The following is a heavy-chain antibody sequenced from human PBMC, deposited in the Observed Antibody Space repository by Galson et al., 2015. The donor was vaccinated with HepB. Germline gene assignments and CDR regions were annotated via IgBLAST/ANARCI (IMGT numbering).Heavy chain of an antibody. Sequence: SLRLSCAASGFTFSAYAMSWVRQAPGKGLEWVSGISGSSGSTYYADSVKGRFTISRDNSKNTLYLQMNSLRAEDTAVYYCAKGGGEYCDADCYYYYMDVWGKGTTVTVSS. CDR3: AKGGGEYCDADCYYYYMDV. D-gene: IGHD2-21*01. CDR2: ISGSSGST. V-gene: IGHV3-23*01. CDR1: GFTFSAYA. J-gene: IGHJ6*03.